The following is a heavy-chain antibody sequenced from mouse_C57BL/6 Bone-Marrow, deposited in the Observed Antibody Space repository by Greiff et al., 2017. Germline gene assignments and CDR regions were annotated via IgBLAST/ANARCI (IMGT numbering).Heavy chain of an antibody. V-gene: IGHV14-4*01. D-gene: IGHD2-3*01. CDR3: TTEGDGYYVGFAY. CDR1: GFNIKDDY. J-gene: IGHJ3*01. Sequence: VHVKQSGAELVRPGASVKLSCTASGFNIKDDYMHWVKQRPEQGLEWIGWIDPENGDTEYASKFQGKATITADTASNTAYLQLSSLTSEDTAVYYCTTEGDGYYVGFAYWGQGTLVTVSA. CDR2: IDPENGDT.